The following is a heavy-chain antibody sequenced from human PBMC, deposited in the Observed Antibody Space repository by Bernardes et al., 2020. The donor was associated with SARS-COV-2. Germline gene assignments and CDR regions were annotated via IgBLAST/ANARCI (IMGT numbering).Heavy chain of an antibody. CDR3: ARVGGRYRYYGAARGWLDY. V-gene: IGHV3-48*03. D-gene: IGHD3-10*01. Sequence: GGSLRLSCEASGSIFSTYDMTWVRQAPGKGLEWVSYISSSGSTVYYADSVKGRFTISRDNAKNSLYLQMNSLRAEDTAVYYCARVGGRYRYYGAARGWLDYWGRGALVTVSA. CDR1: GSIFSTYD. CDR2: ISSSGSTV. J-gene: IGHJ4*02.